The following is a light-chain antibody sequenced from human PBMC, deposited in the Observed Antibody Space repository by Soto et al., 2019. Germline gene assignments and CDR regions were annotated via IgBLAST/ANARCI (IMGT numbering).Light chain of an antibody. Sequence: EIVLTQSPGTLSLSPGERATLSCRASQSVSRNYLAWYQQKPGQAPRLFIYDASTRATGISDRFSGSGSGTDFTLTISRLEPEDFAVYYCQQYGSSPLTFGPGTKVDIK. CDR2: DAS. V-gene: IGKV3-20*01. CDR3: QQYGSSPLT. CDR1: QSVSRNY. J-gene: IGKJ3*01.